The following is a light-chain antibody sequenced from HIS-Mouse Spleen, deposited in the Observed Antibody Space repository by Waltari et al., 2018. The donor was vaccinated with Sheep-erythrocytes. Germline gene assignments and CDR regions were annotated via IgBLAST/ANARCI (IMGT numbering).Light chain of an antibody. CDR1: SSDVGGYNY. V-gene: IGLV2-11*01. CDR2: DVS. CDR3: CSYAGSYNHV. J-gene: IGLJ1*01. Sequence: QSALTQPRSVSGSPGQSVTISCPGTSSDVGGYNYVSWYQQHPGKAPNRLIYDVSNRPSGVPDRFSGSKSGNTASLTISGLQAEDEADYYCCSYAGSYNHVFATGTKVTVL.